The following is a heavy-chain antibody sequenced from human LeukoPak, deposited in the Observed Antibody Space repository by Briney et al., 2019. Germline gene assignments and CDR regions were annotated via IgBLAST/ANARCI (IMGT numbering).Heavy chain of an antibody. J-gene: IGHJ3*02. V-gene: IGHV4-39*01. CDR3: ARGWELLRAFDI. CDR2: IYYSGST. Sequence: SETLSLTCTVSGGSISSSIYYWGWIRQPPGKGLEWIGSIYYSGSTYYNPSLKSRVTISVDTSKNQFSLKLSSVTAADTAVYYCARGWELLRAFDIWGQGTMVTVSS. D-gene: IGHD1-26*01. CDR1: GGSISSSIYY.